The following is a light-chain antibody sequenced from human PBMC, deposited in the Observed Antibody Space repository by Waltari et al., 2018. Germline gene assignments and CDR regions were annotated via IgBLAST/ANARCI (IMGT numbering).Light chain of an antibody. CDR1: SSDIGGYNY. CDR3: SSYTSTNTVI. J-gene: IGLJ2*01. V-gene: IGLV2-14*03. Sequence: QSALTQPASVSGSPGQSITISCTGTSSDIGGYNYVSWYQQHPGKAPKLMIFDVTKRPSGVSDRFSGSKSGNTASLTISGLNTDDESDYYCSSYTSTNTVIFGGGTKVTVL. CDR2: DVT.